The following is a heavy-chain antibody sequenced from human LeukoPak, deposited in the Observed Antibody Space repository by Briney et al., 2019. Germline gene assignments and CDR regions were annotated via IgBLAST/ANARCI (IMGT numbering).Heavy chain of an antibody. CDR3: AREVDSSGYFDY. J-gene: IGHJ4*02. Sequence: ASVKVSCKASGGTFSSYAISWVRQAPGQGLEWRGRIIPILGIANYAQKFQGRVTITADKSTSTAYMELSSLRSEDTAVYYCAREVDSSGYFDYWGQGTLVTVSS. D-gene: IGHD3-22*01. CDR1: GGTFSSYA. V-gene: IGHV1-69*04. CDR2: IIPILGIA.